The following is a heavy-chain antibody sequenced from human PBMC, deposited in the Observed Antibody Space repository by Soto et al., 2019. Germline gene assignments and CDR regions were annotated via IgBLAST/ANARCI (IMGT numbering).Heavy chain of an antibody. Sequence: QITLKESGPTLVKPTQTLTLTCTFSGFSLSTSGVGVGWIRQPPGKALEWLALIYWDDDKRYSPSLKSRLTITKDTSKNQVVLTMTNIDPVDTATYYCAHRPVVVAATLDAEYFQHWGQGTLVTVSS. V-gene: IGHV2-5*02. CDR3: AHRPVVVAATLDAEYFQH. D-gene: IGHD2-15*01. CDR2: IYWDDDK. J-gene: IGHJ1*01. CDR1: GFSLSTSGVG.